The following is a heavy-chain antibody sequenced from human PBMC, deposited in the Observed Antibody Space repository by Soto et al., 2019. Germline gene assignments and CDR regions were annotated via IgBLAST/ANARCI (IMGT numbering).Heavy chain of an antibody. CDR1: GFTVSSNY. V-gene: IGHV3-53*04. CDR3: ARDGWAVAGHFDY. CDR2: IYSGGDT. D-gene: IGHD6-19*01. J-gene: IGHJ4*02. Sequence: EVQLVESGGGLVQPGGSLRLSCAASGFTVSSNYMNWVRQAPGKGLEWVSIIYSGGDTFYADSVKGRFTVSRHNSKNTVYLQMNSLRPVYTAVYYCARDGWAVAGHFDYWGQGTLVTVFS.